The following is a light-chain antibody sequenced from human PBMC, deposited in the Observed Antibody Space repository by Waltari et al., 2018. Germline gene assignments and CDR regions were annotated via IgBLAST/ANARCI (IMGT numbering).Light chain of an antibody. CDR2: SAS. J-gene: IGKJ3*01. CDR3: RQGFSFPLT. V-gene: IGKV1D-12*01. Sequence: DIQMTQSPSSVSASLGDRVTITCRASQDIRSWLAWYQQKPGKAPKVLIYSASSLRSGVPSRFTGSGARTDCTLTISSLQPEDFAVCFCRQGFSFPLTVGPGTKVD. CDR1: QDIRSW.